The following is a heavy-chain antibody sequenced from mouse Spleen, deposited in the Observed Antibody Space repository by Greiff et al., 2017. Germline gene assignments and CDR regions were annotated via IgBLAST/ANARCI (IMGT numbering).Heavy chain of an antibody. CDR2: IDPSDSYT. J-gene: IGHJ3*01. V-gene: IGHV1-50*01. CDR1: GYTFTSYW. CDR3: ARKRGTGAWFAY. Sequence: QVQLQQPGAELVKPGASVKLSCKASGYTFTSYWMQWVKQRPGQGLEWIGEIDPSDSYTNYNQKFKGKATLTVDTSSSTAYMQLSSLTSEDSAVYYCARKRGTGAWFAYWGQGTLVTVSA. D-gene: IGHD3-3*01.